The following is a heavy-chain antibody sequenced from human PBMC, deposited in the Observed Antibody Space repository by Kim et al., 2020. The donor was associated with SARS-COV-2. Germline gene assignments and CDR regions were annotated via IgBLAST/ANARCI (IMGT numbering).Heavy chain of an antibody. D-gene: IGHD3-9*01. CDR3: ARESRGDILTGYEYFQH. Sequence: LRGRVTISVDTSKNQFSLKLSSVTAADTAVYYCARESRGDILTGYEYFQHWGQGTLVTVSS. V-gene: IGHV4-31*02. J-gene: IGHJ1*01.